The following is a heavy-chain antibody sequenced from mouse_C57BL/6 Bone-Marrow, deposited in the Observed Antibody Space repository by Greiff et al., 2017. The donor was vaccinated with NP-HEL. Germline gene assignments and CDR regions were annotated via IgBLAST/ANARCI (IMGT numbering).Heavy chain of an antibody. CDR2: IRNKANGYTT. V-gene: IGHV7-3*01. Sequence: EVKLVESGGGLVQPGGSLSLSCAASGFTFPDYYMSWVRQPPGKALEWLGFIRNKANGYTTEYSASVKGRFTISRDNSQSILYLQMNALRAEDSATYYCASAMDYWGQGTSVTVSS. CDR1: GFTFPDYY. J-gene: IGHJ4*01. CDR3: ASAMDY.